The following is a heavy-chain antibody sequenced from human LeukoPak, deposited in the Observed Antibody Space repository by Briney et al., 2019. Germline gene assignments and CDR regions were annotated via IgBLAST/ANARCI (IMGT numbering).Heavy chain of an antibody. CDR1: GYIFTPHH. V-gene: IGHV1-3*01. CDR2: VSAANNP. CDR3: AMSVEMPPIPSFDY. J-gene: IGHJ4*02. D-gene: IGHD5-24*01. Sequence: GASVKISCKTSGYIFTPHHIHWMRQAPGQGLELLGWVSAANNPEYSQKFQGRVVITRDASATTSYLELNSLRSEDTAVYYCAMSVEMPPIPSFDYWGQGTLVTVSS.